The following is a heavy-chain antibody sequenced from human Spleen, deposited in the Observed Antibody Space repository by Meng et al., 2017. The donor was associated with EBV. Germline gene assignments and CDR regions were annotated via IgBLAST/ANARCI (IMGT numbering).Heavy chain of an antibody. D-gene: IGHD5-12*01. J-gene: IGHJ4*02. V-gene: IGHV4-30-2*01. CDR1: GGSMSKGGYS. Sequence: NPSQTLCLTCRVSGGSMSKGGYSWSWIRQPPGKALEWIGYIYHNGNAKYTPSLKSRVNMSADRSKNQFSLRLTSVTAADTAVFYCARGGGWLPGPHFDYWGQGILVTVSS. CDR2: IYHNGNA. CDR3: ARGGGWLPGPHFDY.